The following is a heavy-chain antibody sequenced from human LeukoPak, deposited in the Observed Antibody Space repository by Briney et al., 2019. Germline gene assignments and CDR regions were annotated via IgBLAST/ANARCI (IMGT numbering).Heavy chain of an antibody. CDR2: ISGSGGST. Sequence: GGSLRLSCAASGFTFSSYSMNWVRQAPGKGLEWVSAISGSGGSTYYADSVKGRFTISRDNSKNTLYLQMNSLRAEDTAVYYCAKDTAQKIGYRFDPWGQGTLVTVSS. CDR1: GFTFSSYS. J-gene: IGHJ5*02. CDR3: AKDTAQKIGYRFDP. V-gene: IGHV3-23*01. D-gene: IGHD3-22*01.